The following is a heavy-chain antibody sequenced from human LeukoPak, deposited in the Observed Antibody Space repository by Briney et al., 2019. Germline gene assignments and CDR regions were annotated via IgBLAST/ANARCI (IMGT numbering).Heavy chain of an antibody. J-gene: IGHJ6*03. Sequence: PGGSLRLSCAAFGFTFSSYAMSWVRQAPGKGLEWVSAISGSGGSTYYADSVKGRSTISRDNSKNTLYLQMNSLRAEDTAVYYCAKVTSFYYDYMDVWGKGTTVTASS. V-gene: IGHV3-23*01. CDR2: ISGSGGST. CDR3: AKVTSFYYDYMDV. CDR1: GFTFSSYA.